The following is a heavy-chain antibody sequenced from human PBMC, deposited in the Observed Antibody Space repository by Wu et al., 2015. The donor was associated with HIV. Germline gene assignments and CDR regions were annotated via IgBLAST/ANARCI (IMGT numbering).Heavy chain of an antibody. Sequence: QVQLVQSGAEVKKPGASVKVSCKVSGYTLTELSMHWVRQAPGKGLEWMGGFDPEDGETIYAQKFQGRVTMTEDTSTDTAYMELSSLRSEDTAVYYCATGSITIFGVVHGPVDYYYYMDVWGKGTTVTVSS. CDR1: GYTLTELS. D-gene: IGHD3-3*01. V-gene: IGHV1-24*01. J-gene: IGHJ6*03. CDR2: FDPEDGET. CDR3: ATGSITIFGVVHGPVDYYYYMDV.